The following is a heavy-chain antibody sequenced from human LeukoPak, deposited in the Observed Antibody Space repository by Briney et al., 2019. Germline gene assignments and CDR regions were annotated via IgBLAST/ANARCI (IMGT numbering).Heavy chain of an antibody. CDR3: ARNLKAGSSSWYYGY. Sequence: GGSLRLSCAASGFTFDDYGMSWVRQAPGKGLEWVSGINWNGGSTGYADSVKGRFTISRDNAKNSLYLQMDSLRAEDTALYHCARNLKAGSSSWYYGYWGQGTLVTVSS. CDR1: GFTFDDYG. CDR2: INWNGGST. V-gene: IGHV3-20*01. J-gene: IGHJ4*02. D-gene: IGHD6-13*01.